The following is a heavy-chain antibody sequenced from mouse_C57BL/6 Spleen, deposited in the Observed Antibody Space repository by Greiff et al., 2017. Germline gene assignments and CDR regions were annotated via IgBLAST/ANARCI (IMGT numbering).Heavy chain of an antibody. CDR1: GYTFTSYW. V-gene: IGHV1-64*01. Sequence: QVQLQQPGAELVKPGASVKLSCKASGYTFTSYWMHWVKQRPGQGLEWIGMIHPNSGSTNYNEKFKSKATLTVDKSSSTAYMQLSSLTAEDSAVYYCARGGGSGWFAYWGQGTLVTVSA. D-gene: IGHD3-2*02. CDR3: ARGGGSGWFAY. J-gene: IGHJ3*01. CDR2: IHPNSGST.